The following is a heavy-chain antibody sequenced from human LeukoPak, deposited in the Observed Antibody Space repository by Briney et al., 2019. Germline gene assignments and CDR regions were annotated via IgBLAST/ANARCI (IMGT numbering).Heavy chain of an antibody. CDR1: GFTFSSYG. Sequence: GGSPRLSCAASGFTFSSYGMHWVRQAPGKGLEWVAVISYDGSNKYYADSVKGRFTISRDNSKNTLYLQMNSLRAEDTAVYYCAKDLDYGGPGDAFDIWGQGTMVTVSS. CDR2: ISYDGSNK. J-gene: IGHJ3*02. D-gene: IGHD4-23*01. V-gene: IGHV3-30*18. CDR3: AKDLDYGGPGDAFDI.